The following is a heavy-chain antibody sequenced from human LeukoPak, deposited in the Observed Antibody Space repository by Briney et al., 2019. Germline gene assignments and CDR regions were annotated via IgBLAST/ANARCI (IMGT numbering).Heavy chain of an antibody. CDR1: GFTVSSNY. V-gene: IGHV3-66*02. Sequence: GGSLRLSCAASGFTVSSNYMSWVRQALGKGLEWVSVIYSGGRTYYADSGRGRFTISRDNSKNTLYLQMNSLRAEDTAVYYCARAFMTAAGTAAFDIWGQGTMVTVSS. CDR2: IYSGGRT. CDR3: ARAFMTAAGTAAFDI. J-gene: IGHJ3*02. D-gene: IGHD6-13*01.